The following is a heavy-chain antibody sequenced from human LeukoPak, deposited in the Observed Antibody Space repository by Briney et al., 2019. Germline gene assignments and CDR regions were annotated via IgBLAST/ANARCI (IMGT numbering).Heavy chain of an antibody. CDR1: GGSFSGYY. J-gene: IGHJ4*02. Sequence: PSETLSLTCAVYGGSFSGYYWSWIRQPPGKGLEWIGEINHSGSTNYNPSLKSRVTISVDTSKNQFSLKLSSVTAADTAVYYCARLTGYSSSWHLDYWGQGTLVTVSS. CDR3: ARLTGYSSSWHLDY. D-gene: IGHD6-13*01. CDR2: INHSGST. V-gene: IGHV4-34*01.